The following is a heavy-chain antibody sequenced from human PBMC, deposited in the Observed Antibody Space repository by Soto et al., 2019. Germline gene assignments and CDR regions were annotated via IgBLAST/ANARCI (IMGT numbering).Heavy chain of an antibody. CDR2: IYHSGST. J-gene: IGHJ4*02. CDR1: GGSISSGGYS. V-gene: IGHV4-30-2*01. D-gene: IGHD1-26*01. Sequence: QLQLQESGSGLVKPSQTLSLTCAVSGGSISSGGYSWSWIRQPPGKGLEWIGYIYHSGSTYYNPSLKSRVTISVDRSKNQFSLKLSSVTAADTAVYYCARGPQYSGSYYVEGLHEYYFDYWGQGTLVTVSS. CDR3: ARGPQYSGSYYVEGLHEYYFDY.